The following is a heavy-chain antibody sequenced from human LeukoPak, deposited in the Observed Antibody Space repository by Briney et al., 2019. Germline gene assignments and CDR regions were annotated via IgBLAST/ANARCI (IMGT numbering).Heavy chain of an antibody. J-gene: IGHJ4*02. Sequence: GASVKVSCKASGYTFTSYGISWVRQAPGQGLEWMGWISAYNGNTNYAQKLQGRVTMTTDTSTSTAYMELRSLRSDDTAVYYCARDQPHTVTTVYFDYWGQGTLVTVSS. D-gene: IGHD4-17*01. V-gene: IGHV1-18*01. CDR3: ARDQPHTVTTVYFDY. CDR1: GYTFTSYG. CDR2: ISAYNGNT.